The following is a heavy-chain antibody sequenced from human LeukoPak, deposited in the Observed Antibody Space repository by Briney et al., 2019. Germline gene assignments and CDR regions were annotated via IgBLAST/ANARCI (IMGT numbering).Heavy chain of an antibody. Sequence: GGSLRLSCAASGFTFSSYSMNWVRQAPGKGLEWVSSISSSSSYIYYADSVKGRFTISRDNAKNSLYLKMNSLRAEDTAVYYCARDAQYADDAFDIWGQGTMVTVSS. CDR2: ISSSSSYI. J-gene: IGHJ3*02. D-gene: IGHD2-8*01. CDR3: ARDAQYADDAFDI. V-gene: IGHV3-21*01. CDR1: GFTFSSYS.